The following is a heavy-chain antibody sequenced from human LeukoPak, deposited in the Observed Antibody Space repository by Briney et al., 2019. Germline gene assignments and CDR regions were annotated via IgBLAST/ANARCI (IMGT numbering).Heavy chain of an antibody. CDR3: ARRYFDS. CDR1: GFTFSDYW. Sequence: GGSLRLSCAASGFTFSDYWMHWVRQAPGKGLEWVANIKQDGSAKYYVDSVKGRFTISRDNAKDSLYLQMNSLRAEDTAVYYCARRYFDSWGQGTLVTVSS. J-gene: IGHJ4*02. V-gene: IGHV3-7*03. CDR2: IKQDGSAK.